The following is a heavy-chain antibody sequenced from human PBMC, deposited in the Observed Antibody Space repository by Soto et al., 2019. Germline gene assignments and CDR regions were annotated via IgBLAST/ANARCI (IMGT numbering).Heavy chain of an antibody. D-gene: IGHD2-15*01. J-gene: IGHJ4*02. CDR2: IYDSGST. CDR1: GDSLNNHY. Sequence: SETLSLTCTVSGDSLNNHYWAWIRQSPGKGLEWIGNIYDSGSTNYSPALKSRVSMSVDTSKNLFSLKMNSVTAADTAVYYCARSSMDPVDYFDFWGKGTAVTVSS. CDR3: ARSSMDPVDYFDF. V-gene: IGHV4-59*11.